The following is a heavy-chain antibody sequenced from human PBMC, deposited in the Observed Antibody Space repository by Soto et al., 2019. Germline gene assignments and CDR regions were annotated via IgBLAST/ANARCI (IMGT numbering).Heavy chain of an antibody. V-gene: IGHV5-10-1*01. CDR1: GYSFAGYW. J-gene: IGHJ4*02. CDR2: IDPSDSQT. CDR3: ARQIYDSDTGPNFQYYFDS. D-gene: IGHD3-22*01. Sequence: GESLKISCKGSGYSFAGYWVTWVRQKPGKGLERMGRIDPSDSQTYYSPSFRGHVTISATKSITTVFLQWSSLRASDTAMYYCARQIYDSDTGPNFQYYFDSWGQGTPVTVSS.